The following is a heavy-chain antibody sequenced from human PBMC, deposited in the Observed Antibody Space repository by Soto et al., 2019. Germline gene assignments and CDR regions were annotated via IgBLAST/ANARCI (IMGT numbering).Heavy chain of an antibody. CDR2: IYYSGST. CDR1: GGSISSYY. J-gene: IGHJ4*02. V-gene: IGHV4-59*01. CDR3: ARVKGYSYGYGSDAYFDY. Sequence: SETLSLTISVSGGSISSYYCSWIRQPPGKGLEWIGYIYYSGSTNYNPSLKSRVTISVDTSKNQFSLKLSSVTAADTAVYYCARVKGYSYGYGSDAYFDYWGQGTLVTVSS. D-gene: IGHD5-18*01.